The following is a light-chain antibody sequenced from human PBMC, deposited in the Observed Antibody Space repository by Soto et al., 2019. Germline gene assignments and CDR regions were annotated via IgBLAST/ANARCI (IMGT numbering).Light chain of an antibody. CDR1: ESIDFN. CDR2: GAS. J-gene: IGKJ4*01. CDR3: QQYNNWLT. V-gene: IGKV3-15*01. Sequence: EIVMTQSPATLSVSPGERVTLSCRASESIDFNLAWYQQKPGQAPRLLLYGASNRATGIPARFSGSGSGTEFTLTISSLQSEDFALYYCQQYNNWLTFGGGTKVDIK.